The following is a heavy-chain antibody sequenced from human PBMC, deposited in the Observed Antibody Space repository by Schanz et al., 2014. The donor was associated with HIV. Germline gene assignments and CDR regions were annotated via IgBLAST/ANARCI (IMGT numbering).Heavy chain of an antibody. Sequence: HVQLVESGGGVVQPGRSLRLSCAASGFPFSSYGMHWVLQAPGKGLEWVAVISYDGSNKYYADSVKGRFTISRDNSKNTLYLQMNSLRAEDTAVYYCAKDRITGTTGVPYYYYGMDVWGQGTTVTVSS. D-gene: IGHD1-7*01. CDR2: ISYDGSNK. CDR1: GFPFSSYG. CDR3: AKDRITGTTGVPYYYYGMDV. V-gene: IGHV3-30*18. J-gene: IGHJ6*02.